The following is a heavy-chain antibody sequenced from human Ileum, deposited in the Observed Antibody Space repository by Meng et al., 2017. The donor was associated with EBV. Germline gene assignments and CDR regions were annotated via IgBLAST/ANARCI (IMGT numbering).Heavy chain of an antibody. CDR3: ARDPSNSAGRRTYFDY. Sequence: LVQSVAEVKNAGASVKLSCKTSGYIFSIHAISWLRQAPGQGLEWMGWISTYNGDTNYEQKLQDRVTITTDTSTSTAYMELRSLRSDDTAMYYCARDPSNSAGRRTYFDYWGQGTLVTVSS. CDR1: GYIFSIHA. J-gene: IGHJ4*02. D-gene: IGHD3-10*01. CDR2: ISTYNGDT. V-gene: IGHV1-18*01.